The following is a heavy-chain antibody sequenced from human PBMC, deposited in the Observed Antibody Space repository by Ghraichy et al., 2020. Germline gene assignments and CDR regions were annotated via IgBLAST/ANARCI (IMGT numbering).Heavy chain of an antibody. J-gene: IGHJ3*02. Sequence: SQTLSLTCAISGDSVSSNSAAWNWIRQSPSRGLEWLGRTYYRSKWYNDYAVSVKSRITINPDTSKNQFSLQLNSVTPEDTAVYYCARRGYDSSGYSSIMAFDIWGQGTMVTVSS. CDR2: TYYRSKWYN. CDR3: ARRGYDSSGYSSIMAFDI. V-gene: IGHV6-1*01. D-gene: IGHD3-22*01. CDR1: GDSVSSNSAA.